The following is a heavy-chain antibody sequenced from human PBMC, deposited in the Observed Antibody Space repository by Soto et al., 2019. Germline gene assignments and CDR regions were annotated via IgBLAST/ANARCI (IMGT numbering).Heavy chain of an antibody. D-gene: IGHD3-3*02. J-gene: IGHJ4*02. CDR2: IKSKTDGGKT. Sequence: GGSLRLSCAASGFIFGDAWMSWVRHAPGKGLEWVGRIKSKTDGGKTDYAAPVRGRFSISRDDSKNKLYLQMNSLKIEDTAVYYCATVLHSISSRIDYWGQGTLVTVSS. CDR3: ATVLHSISSRIDY. V-gene: IGHV3-15*01. CDR1: GFIFGDAW.